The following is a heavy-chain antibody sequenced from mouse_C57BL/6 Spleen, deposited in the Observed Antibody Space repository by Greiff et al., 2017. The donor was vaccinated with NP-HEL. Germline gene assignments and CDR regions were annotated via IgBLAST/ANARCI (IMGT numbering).Heavy chain of an antibody. CDR1: GYTFTDYY. D-gene: IGHD3-1*01. Sequence: QVQLQQSGAELVRPGASVKLSCKASGYTFTDYYINWVKQRPGQGLEWIARIYPGSGNTYYNEKFKGKATLTAEKSSSTAYMQLSSLTSEDSAVYFCARGLPVYYAMDYWGQGTSVTVSS. V-gene: IGHV1-76*01. CDR2: IYPGSGNT. J-gene: IGHJ4*01. CDR3: ARGLPVYYAMDY.